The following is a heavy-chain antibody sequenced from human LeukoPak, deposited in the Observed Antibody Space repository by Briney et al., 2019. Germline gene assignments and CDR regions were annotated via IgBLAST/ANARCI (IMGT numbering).Heavy chain of an antibody. V-gene: IGHV4-30-4*01. Sequence: SETLSLTCTVSGTSIRSGDYYWCWIRQPPGKGLEWIGYIYYSGSTYYNPSLKSRLTIAGDTSKNQFSLRLTSVTAADTAVYYCAALQRPAAIDYWGQGTLVTVSS. CDR3: AALQRPAAIDY. CDR1: GTSIRSGDYY. J-gene: IGHJ4*02. D-gene: IGHD2-2*01. CDR2: IYYSGST.